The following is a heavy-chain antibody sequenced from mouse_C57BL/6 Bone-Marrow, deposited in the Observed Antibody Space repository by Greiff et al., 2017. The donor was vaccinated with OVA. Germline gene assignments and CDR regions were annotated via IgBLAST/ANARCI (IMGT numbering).Heavy chain of an antibody. J-gene: IGHJ2*01. Sequence: VLLVESGAELARPGASVKLSCKASGYTFTSYGISWVKQRTGQGLEWIGEIYPRSGNTYYNEKFKGKATLTADTSSSTAYMELRSLTSEDSAVYFCARSRWDFDYGGQGTTLTVSS. CDR2: IYPRSGNT. D-gene: IGHD1-1*02. CDR3: ARSRWDFDY. V-gene: IGHV1-81*01. CDR1: GYTFTSYG.